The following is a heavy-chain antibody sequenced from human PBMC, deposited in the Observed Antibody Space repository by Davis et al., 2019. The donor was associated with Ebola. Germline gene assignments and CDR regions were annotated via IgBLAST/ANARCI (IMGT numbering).Heavy chain of an antibody. D-gene: IGHD4/OR15-4a*01. CDR2: MNPDSGNT. J-gene: IGHJ2*01. CDR3: ARPIEKRCSPGCFDL. V-gene: IGHV1-8*01. Sequence: ASVKVSCKASGYTFTSYDINWVRQATGQGLEWMGWMNPDSGNTGYASKFQGRVTMTRDNSINTAYMELRSLTSDDTGVYYCARPIEKRCSPGCFDLWGRGTLVTASS. CDR1: GYTFTSYD.